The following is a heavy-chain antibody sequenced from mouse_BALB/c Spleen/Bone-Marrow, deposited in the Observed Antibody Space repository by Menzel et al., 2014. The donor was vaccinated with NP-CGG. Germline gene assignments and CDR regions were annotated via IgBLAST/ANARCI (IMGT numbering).Heavy chain of an antibody. CDR2: INPYNGGT. V-gene: IGHV1-25*01. J-gene: IGHJ1*01. CDR3: SRGPYDGCYFDV. D-gene: IGHD1-1*01. Sequence: EVQLQQSGPELVKPGASMKISCKASGYSFTGYTMNWVKQSHGKNLEWIGLINPYNGGTSYNQKFKGKATLTVDKSSSTDYRELLSRTPEYSAVYDCSRGPYDGCYFDVWGAGTTVTVSS. CDR1: GYSFTGYT.